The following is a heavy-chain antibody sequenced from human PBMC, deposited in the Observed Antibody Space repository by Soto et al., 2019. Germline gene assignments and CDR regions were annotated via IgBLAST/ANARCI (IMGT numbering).Heavy chain of an antibody. J-gene: IGHJ4*02. D-gene: IGHD2-8*02. V-gene: IGHV4-59*12. CDR3: ARGGTGYIDY. CDR2: FSYRGST. CDR1: GDSISNYY. Sequence: SETLSLTCTVSGDSISNYYWSWIRQPPGKGLDWIGYFSYRGSTNYNPSLKSRVTISVDKSKNQFSLMLSSVTAADTAVYYCARGGTGYIDYWGQGTLVTVSS.